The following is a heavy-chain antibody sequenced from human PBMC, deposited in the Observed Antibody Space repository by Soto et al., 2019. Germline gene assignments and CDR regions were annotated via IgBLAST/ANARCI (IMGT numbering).Heavy chain of an antibody. Sequence: EVQLVESGGGLVQPGGSLRRSCAASGFTFSSYWMHWVRQAPGKGLVWVSRINSDGSSTSYADSVKGRFTISRDNANNTMYLQMNSLRDEDPAVYYCARDIISTVTTYGKGSAFAIWGQGTMVTVSS. CDR2: INSDGSST. D-gene: IGHD4-17*01. J-gene: IGHJ3*02. V-gene: IGHV3-74*01. CDR1: GFTFSSYW. CDR3: ARDIISTVTTYGKGSAFAI.